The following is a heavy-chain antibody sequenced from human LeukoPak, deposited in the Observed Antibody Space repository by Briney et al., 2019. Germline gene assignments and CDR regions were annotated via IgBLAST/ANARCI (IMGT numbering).Heavy chain of an antibody. D-gene: IGHD2-15*01. J-gene: IGHJ2*01. Sequence: ASVKVSYKASGYTFTSYYMHWVRQAPGQGLEWMGIINPSGGSTSYAQKFQGRVTMTRDTSTSTVYMELSSLRSEDTAVYYCARGGGFTPASWYFDLWGRGTLVTVSS. CDR3: ARGGGFTPASWYFDL. CDR2: INPSGGST. CDR1: GYTFTSYY. V-gene: IGHV1-46*01.